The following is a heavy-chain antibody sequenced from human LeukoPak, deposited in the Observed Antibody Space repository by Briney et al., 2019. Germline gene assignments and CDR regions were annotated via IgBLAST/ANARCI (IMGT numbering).Heavy chain of an antibody. J-gene: IGHJ1*01. D-gene: IGHD2-15*01. CDR1: GGSFNSGY. CDR3: ARDGAGRSFYY. Sequence: SGTLSLTCTVSGGSFNSGYWSWLRQPPGKGLEWIGCIYYSGSTNHNPSLKSRVTISIDTSKNLFSLRLSSVTAADTAIYYCARDGAGRSFYYWGQGTLVTVSS. CDR2: IYYSGST. V-gene: IGHV4-59*01.